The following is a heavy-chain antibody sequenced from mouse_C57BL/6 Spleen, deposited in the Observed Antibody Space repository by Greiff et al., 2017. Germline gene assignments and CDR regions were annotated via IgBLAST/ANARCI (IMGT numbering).Heavy chain of an antibody. J-gene: IGHJ3*01. CDR3: ARNWFAY. Sequence: DVHLVESGGGLVKPGGSLKLSCAASGFTFSDYGMHWVRQAPEKGLEWVAYISSGSSTIYYADKVKGRFTISRDNAKNTLFLPMTRLRSEDTAMYCCARNWFAYWGQGTLVTVSA. V-gene: IGHV5-17*01. CDR1: GFTFSDYG. CDR2: ISSGSSTI.